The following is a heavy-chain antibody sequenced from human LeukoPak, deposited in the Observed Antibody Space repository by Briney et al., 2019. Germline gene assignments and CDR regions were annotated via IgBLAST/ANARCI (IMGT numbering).Heavy chain of an antibody. CDR1: GGSISSGDYY. CDR2: IYYSGST. V-gene: IGHV4-30-4*01. D-gene: IGHD5-12*01. CDR3: ARGLRRTAYGY. Sequence: ASETLSLTCTVSGGSISSGDYYWSWIRQPPGKGLEWIGYIYYSGSTYYNPSLKSRVTISVDTSKNQFSLKLSSVTAADTAVYYCARGLRRTAYGYWGQGTLVTVSS. J-gene: IGHJ4*02.